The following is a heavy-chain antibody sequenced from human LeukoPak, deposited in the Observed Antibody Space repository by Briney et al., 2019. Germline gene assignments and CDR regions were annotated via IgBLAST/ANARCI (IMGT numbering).Heavy chain of an antibody. J-gene: IGHJ4*02. CDR3: ARSGVGDYGDYDY. Sequence: SETLSLTCAVYGGSFSGYYWSWIRQPPGKGLEWIGEINHSGSTNYNPSLKSRVTISVDTSKNQISLKLSSVTAADTAVYYCARSGVGDYGDYDYWGQGTLVTVSS. V-gene: IGHV4-34*01. CDR2: INHSGST. CDR1: GGSFSGYY. D-gene: IGHD4-17*01.